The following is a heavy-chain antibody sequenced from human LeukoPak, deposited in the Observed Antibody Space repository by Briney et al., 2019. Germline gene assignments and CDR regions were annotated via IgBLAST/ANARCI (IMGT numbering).Heavy chain of an antibody. V-gene: IGHV4-4*02. CDR1: GFTFSSYAM. J-gene: IGHJ4*02. CDR2: IYHSGST. D-gene: IGHD1-1*01. CDR3: ARLEGASKASVY. Sequence: PGGSLRLSCAASGFTFSSYAMSWVRQPPGKGLEWIGEIYHSGSTNYNPSLKSRVTISVDKSKNQFSLKLSSVTAADTAVYYCARLEGASKASVYWGQGALVTVSS.